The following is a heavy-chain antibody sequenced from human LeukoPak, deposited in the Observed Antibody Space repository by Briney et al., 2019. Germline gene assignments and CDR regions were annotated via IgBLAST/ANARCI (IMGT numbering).Heavy chain of an antibody. D-gene: IGHD4-11*01. V-gene: IGHV1-69*13. J-gene: IGHJ6*03. CDR3: ARSPTKSLQRHPYYYYYMDV. CDR1: GGTFSSYA. CDR2: IIPIFGTA. Sequence: SVKVSCKASGGTFSSYAISWVRQAPGQGLEWMGGIIPIFGTANYAQKFQGRVTITADESTSTAYMELSSLRSEDTAVYYCARSPTKSLQRHPYYYYYMDVWGKGTTVTVSS.